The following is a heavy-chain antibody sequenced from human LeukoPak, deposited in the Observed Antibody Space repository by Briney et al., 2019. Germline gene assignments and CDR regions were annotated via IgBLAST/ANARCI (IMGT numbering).Heavy chain of an antibody. V-gene: IGHV4-34*01. CDR3: AERSAYESLFDF. CDR1: GGSFSGYY. Sequence: SETLSLTCAVYGGSFSGYYWSWIRQPPGKGLEWIGEINHSGSTNYNPSLKSRVTISLDTSKNQFSLRLNSVTAADTALYFCAERSAYESLFDFWGQGTLVTVSS. D-gene: IGHD5-12*01. J-gene: IGHJ4*02. CDR2: INHSGST.